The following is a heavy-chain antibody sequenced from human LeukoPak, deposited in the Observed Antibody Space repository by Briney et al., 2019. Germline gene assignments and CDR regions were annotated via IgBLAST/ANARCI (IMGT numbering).Heavy chain of an antibody. Sequence: GRSLRLSCAASGFTFSSFWMSWVRQAPGKGLEWVANIKQDGSEKYYVDSVKGRFTISRDNAKNSLYLQLNSLRAEDTAVYYCARDPPRHYDCASGSYQGEIDYWGQGTLVTVSS. CDR3: ARDPPRHYDCASGSYQGEIDY. CDR1: GFTFSSFW. J-gene: IGHJ4*02. D-gene: IGHD3-10*01. CDR2: IKQDGSEK. V-gene: IGHV3-7*01.